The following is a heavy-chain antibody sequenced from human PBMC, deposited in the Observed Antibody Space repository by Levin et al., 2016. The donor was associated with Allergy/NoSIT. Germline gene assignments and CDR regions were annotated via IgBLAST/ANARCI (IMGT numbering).Heavy chain of an antibody. D-gene: IGHD6-19*01. CDR2: IYYTGTT. CDR3: ARHDSTSGWYYFDY. J-gene: IGHJ4*02. Sequence: WIRQPPGKGLEWIGYIYYTGTTNYNPSLKSRVTISVDTSKNQFSLKLSSVTAADTAVYYCARHDSTSGWYYFDYGGQGTLVTVSS. V-gene: IGHV4-59*08.